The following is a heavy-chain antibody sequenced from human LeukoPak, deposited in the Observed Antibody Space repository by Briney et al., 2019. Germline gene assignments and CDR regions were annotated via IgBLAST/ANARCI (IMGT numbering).Heavy chain of an antibody. CDR3: AREGAGYCSGGSCYSAYYYMDV. J-gene: IGHJ6*03. D-gene: IGHD2-15*01. CDR1: GYTFTSYG. CDR2: ISAYNGNT. Sequence: ASVKVSCKASGYTFTSYGISWVRQAPGQGLEWMGWISAYNGNTNYAQKLQGRVTMTTDASTSTAYMELRSLRSDDTAVYYCAREGAGYCSGGSCYSAYYYMDVWGKGTTVTVSS. V-gene: IGHV1-18*01.